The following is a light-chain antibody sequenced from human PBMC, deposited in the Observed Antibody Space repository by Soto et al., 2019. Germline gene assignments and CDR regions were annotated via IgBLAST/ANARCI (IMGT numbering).Light chain of an antibody. Sequence: QSVLTQPASVSGSPGQSITISCTGTSSDVGGYNRVSWYQHHPGKAPKLMIYDVSNRPSGVSNRFSGSKSGSTASLTISGLQAEDEADYYCTSYTSSSPLVFGGGTKLTVL. V-gene: IGLV2-14*03. CDR3: TSYTSSSPLV. CDR2: DVS. CDR1: SSDVGGYNR. J-gene: IGLJ2*01.